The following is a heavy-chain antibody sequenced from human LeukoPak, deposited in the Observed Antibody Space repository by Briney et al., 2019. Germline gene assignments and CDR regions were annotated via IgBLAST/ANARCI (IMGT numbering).Heavy chain of an antibody. D-gene: IGHD3-9*01. CDR3: ARGGYDILTGGPPYYFDY. CDR2: INTNTGNP. Sequence: GASVKVSCKASGYTFTSYGISWVRQAPGQGLEWMGWINTNTGNPTYAQGFTGRFVFSLDTSVSTAYLQISSLKAEDTAVYYCARGGYDILTGGPPYYFDYWGQGTLVTVSS. J-gene: IGHJ4*02. CDR1: GYTFTSYG. V-gene: IGHV7-4-1*02.